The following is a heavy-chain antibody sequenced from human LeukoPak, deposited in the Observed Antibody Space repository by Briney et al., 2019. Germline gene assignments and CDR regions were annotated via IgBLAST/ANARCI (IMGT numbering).Heavy chain of an antibody. Sequence: GGSLRLSCAASGFTFSSYEMNWVRQAPGKGLEWVSHISSSGNTIHYADSVKGRFTVSRDNAKNSVYLQMNSLRAEDTAVYYCARDEEGDYDFDYWGQGTLVTFSS. CDR2: ISSSGNTI. J-gene: IGHJ4*02. CDR3: ARDEEGDYDFDY. D-gene: IGHD4-17*01. V-gene: IGHV3-48*03. CDR1: GFTFSSYE.